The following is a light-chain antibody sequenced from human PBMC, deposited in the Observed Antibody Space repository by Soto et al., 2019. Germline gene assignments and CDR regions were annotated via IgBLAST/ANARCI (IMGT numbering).Light chain of an antibody. CDR3: HQFGISPYT. J-gene: IGKJ2*01. CDR2: GAS. CDR1: QSVSNAY. V-gene: IGKV3-20*01. Sequence: EIVLTQSPGTLSLSPGERATLSCRASQSVSNAYILWFQQKPGQAPRLLIYGASYRAAGIPDRFGGSGSGTDFTLTISRLEPEDFAVYYCHQFGISPYTFGQGTKLEIK.